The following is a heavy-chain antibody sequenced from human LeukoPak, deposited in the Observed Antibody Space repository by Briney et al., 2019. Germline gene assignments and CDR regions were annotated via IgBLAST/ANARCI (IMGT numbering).Heavy chain of an antibody. J-gene: IGHJ5*02. Sequence: ASVKVSCKASGGTFSSYAISWVRQAPGQGLECMGRIIPILGIANYAQKFQGRVTITADKSTSTAYMELSSLRSEDTAVYYCARVSVDSGYGNWFDPWGQGTLVTVSS. CDR2: IIPILGIA. CDR3: ARVSVDSGYGNWFDP. V-gene: IGHV1-69*04. CDR1: GGTFSSYA. D-gene: IGHD5-12*01.